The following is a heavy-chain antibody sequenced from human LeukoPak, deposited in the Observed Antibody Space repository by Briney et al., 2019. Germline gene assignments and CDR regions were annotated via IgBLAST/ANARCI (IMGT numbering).Heavy chain of an antibody. V-gene: IGHV4-4*02. CDR2: IYHSGST. CDR1: GGSISSSNW. Sequence: SGTLSLTCAVSGGSISSSNWWSWVRPPPGKGLEWIGEIYHSGSTNYNPSLKSRVTISVDKSKNQFSLKLSSVTAADTAVYYCARSKDSSSWSPQPFDYWGQGTLVTVSS. CDR3: ARSKDSSSWSPQPFDY. D-gene: IGHD6-13*01. J-gene: IGHJ4*02.